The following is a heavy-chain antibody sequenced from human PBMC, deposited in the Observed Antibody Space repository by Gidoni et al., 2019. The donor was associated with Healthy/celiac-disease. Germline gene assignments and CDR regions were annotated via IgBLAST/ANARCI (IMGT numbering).Heavy chain of an antibody. Sequence: EVQLVESGGGLVQPGGSLRLSCAASGFTFSRYWMHWVRQAPGKVLVWVSRINRDGRSTSYADSVKGRFTISRDNAKNTLYLQRNSLRAEDTAVYYCARGRRSGVTAIGFDPWGQGTLVTVSS. CDR3: ARGRRSGVTAIGFDP. CDR1: GFTFSRYW. CDR2: INRDGRST. D-gene: IGHD2-21*02. J-gene: IGHJ5*02. V-gene: IGHV3-74*01.